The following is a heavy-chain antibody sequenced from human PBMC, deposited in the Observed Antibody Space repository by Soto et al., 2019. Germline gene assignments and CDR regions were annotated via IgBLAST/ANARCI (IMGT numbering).Heavy chain of an antibody. CDR3: AGGGMTTVPY. J-gene: IGHJ4*02. CDR1: SSSVISYY. CDR2: IYYSGYT. Sequence: SETLSLTCTVSSSSVISYYCNWIRHSPGKGLEWIGYIYYSGYTNYNPSLKSRITISVDTSKNQFSLKMSSVTPADTAVYYCAGGGMTTVPYWGQGTLVTVSS. D-gene: IGHD4-17*01. V-gene: IGHV4-59*02.